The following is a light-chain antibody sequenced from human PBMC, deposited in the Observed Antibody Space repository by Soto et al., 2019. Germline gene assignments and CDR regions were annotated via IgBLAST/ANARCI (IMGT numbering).Light chain of an antibody. CDR1: HNISSTY. Sequence: EVVLTQSPGTLSLSPGEGATLSCRASHNISSTYLAWYQQKPGQAPRLLIYGASSRATGIPDRFSGSGSGTDFTLTVSRLEPEYFEVFYCQHYCSSMYTFGQGTRLDIK. V-gene: IGKV3-20*01. CDR2: GAS. CDR3: QHYCSSMYT. J-gene: IGKJ2*01.